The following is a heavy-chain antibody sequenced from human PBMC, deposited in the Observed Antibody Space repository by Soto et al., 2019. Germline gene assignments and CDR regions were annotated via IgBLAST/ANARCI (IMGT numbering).Heavy chain of an antibody. D-gene: IGHD2-2*01. CDR3: ARLGAFYQAMDS. V-gene: IGHV4-59*08. J-gene: IGHJ1*01. Sequence: PSETLSLTCTVSGGSISPYYWSWIRQPPGKGLEWLGYIYYAGTTTYNPSLQSRVSISLDTSKNEVSLKLTSVTAADTAVYFCARLGAFYQAMDSWGQGTLVTVSS. CDR2: IYYAGTT. CDR1: GGSISPYY.